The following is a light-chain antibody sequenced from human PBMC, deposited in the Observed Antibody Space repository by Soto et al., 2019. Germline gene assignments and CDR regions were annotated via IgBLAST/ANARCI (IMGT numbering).Light chain of an antibody. Sequence: AIRMTQSPSSFSASTGDRVTITCRASQGISSYLAWYQQKPGKAPKLLIYAASTLQSGVPSRFSGSVSGTDFTLTISCLQSEDVATYYCQQYYSYPPLTFGGGTKVEIK. V-gene: IGKV1-8*01. J-gene: IGKJ4*01. CDR1: QGISSY. CDR2: AAS. CDR3: QQYYSYPPLT.